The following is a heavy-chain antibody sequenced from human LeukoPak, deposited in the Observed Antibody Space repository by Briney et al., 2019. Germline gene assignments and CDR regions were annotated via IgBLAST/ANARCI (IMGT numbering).Heavy chain of an antibody. CDR2: IYSGGST. Sequence: PGGSLRLSCAASGFTVSSKYMSWVRQAPGKGLEWVSVIYSGGSTDYADSVKGRFTISRDNSENTLHLQMNSLRAEDTAVYYCARIPKTTYFGYWGQGTLVTVSS. CDR1: GFTVSSKY. V-gene: IGHV3-53*01. D-gene: IGHD4-17*01. J-gene: IGHJ4*02. CDR3: ARIPKTTYFGY.